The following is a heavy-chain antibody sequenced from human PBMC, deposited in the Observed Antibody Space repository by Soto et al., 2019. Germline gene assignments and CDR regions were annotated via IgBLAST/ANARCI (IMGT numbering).Heavy chain of an antibody. D-gene: IGHD2-2*01. CDR2: ISGTGVPT. Sequence: PGGSLRLSCAASGFTFSSYAMSWVRQAPGKGLECISLISGTGVPTLYAEFVKGRFSVSRDNSKNTLFLEMNNLRVDDTAIYYCAKSFCSSSSCFFVWVDPWGPGTLVTVSS. V-gene: IGHV3-23*01. CDR3: AKSFCSSSSCFFVWVDP. CDR1: GFTFSSYA. J-gene: IGHJ5*02.